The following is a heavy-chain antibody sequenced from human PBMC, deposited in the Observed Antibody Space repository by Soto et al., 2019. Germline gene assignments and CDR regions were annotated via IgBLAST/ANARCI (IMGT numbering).Heavy chain of an antibody. J-gene: IGHJ6*02. CDR2: ISVSGSMR. CDR1: VFTFSGYD. D-gene: IGHD3-9*01. CDR3: ATAGLTGTV. V-gene: IGHV3-48*03. Sequence: GGSLRLSCAPSVFTFSGYDMNWVRQPPGKGLEWVSYISVSGSMRFYADAVKGRFTISRDNTKKILYLQMNSLRAEDTALYYCATAGLTGTVWGQGTTVPVSS.